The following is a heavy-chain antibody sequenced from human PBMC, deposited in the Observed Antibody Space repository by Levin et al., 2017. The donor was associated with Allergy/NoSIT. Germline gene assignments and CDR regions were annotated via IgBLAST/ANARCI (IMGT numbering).Heavy chain of an antibody. D-gene: IGHD2-15*01. CDR2: IYPGDSDT. CDR3: TRADCSGGSCYDY. V-gene: IGHV5-51*01. J-gene: IGHJ4*02. CDR1: GYSFSTYW. Sequence: VASVKVSCKTSGYSFSTYWIAWVRQMPGKGLEWMGIIYPGDSDTRYNPSFQGHVAISADTSINTAYLQWSSLRASDTAMYFCTRADCSGGSCYDYWGQGTLVTVTS.